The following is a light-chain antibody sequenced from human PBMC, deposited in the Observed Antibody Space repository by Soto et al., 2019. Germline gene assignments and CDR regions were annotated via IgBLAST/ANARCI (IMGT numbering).Light chain of an antibody. CDR3: QQYNSYPWT. J-gene: IGKJ1*01. CDR2: DAS. V-gene: IGKV1-5*01. CDR1: QSISSW. Sequence: DIQITQSPSPLSASVGDRVSITCRAGQSISSWLAWYQQKPGKAPKLLIYDASSLQNGVPSRFRGAESGTEFTLTISSLQPDDFAVYYCQQYNSYPWTFGQGTKV.